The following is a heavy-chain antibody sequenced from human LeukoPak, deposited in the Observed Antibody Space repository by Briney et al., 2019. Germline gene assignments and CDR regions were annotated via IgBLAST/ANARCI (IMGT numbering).Heavy chain of an antibody. V-gene: IGHV1-8*01. CDR3: ARGPQPRMTTVTRGWFDP. D-gene: IGHD4-17*01. Sequence: ASVKVSCKASGYTFTSYDINWVRQATGQGLEWMGWMNPNSGNTGYAQKFQGRVTMTRNTSISTAYMELSSLRSEDTAVYYCARGPQPRMTTVTRGWFDPWGQGTLVTVSS. CDR1: GYTFTSYD. CDR2: MNPNSGNT. J-gene: IGHJ5*02.